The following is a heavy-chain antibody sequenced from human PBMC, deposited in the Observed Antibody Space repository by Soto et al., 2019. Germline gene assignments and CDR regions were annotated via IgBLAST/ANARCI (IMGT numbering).Heavy chain of an antibody. D-gene: IGHD3-22*01. CDR1: AGSIRSGTHY. CDR3: ARVEVASIGYDY. CDR2: IYHSGKT. V-gene: IGHV4-31*03. Sequence: VQLRESGPGLVKPSQTLSLTCTVSAGSIRSGTHYWSWIRQHPGKGLEWIGHIYHSGKTYYNPSLESRVTLSVDTSKNQFSLKVSAVTAADTAVYYCARVEVASIGYDYWGQGTLVIVSS. J-gene: IGHJ4*02.